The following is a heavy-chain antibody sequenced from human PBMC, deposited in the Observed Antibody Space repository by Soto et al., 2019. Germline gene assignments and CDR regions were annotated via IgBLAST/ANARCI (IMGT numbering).Heavy chain of an antibody. D-gene: IGHD3-10*01. J-gene: IGHJ4*02. CDR1: GFTFSSYG. V-gene: IGHV3-33*01. Sequence: QVQLVESGGGVVQPGRSLRLSCAASGFTFSSYGMHWFRQAPGKGLEWVAVIWYDGSNKYYADSVKGRFTISRDNSKYTLYLKMNSLRAADTAVYYCARVYYGSGSYRDYYFDYWGQGTLVTVSS. CDR2: IWYDGSNK. CDR3: ARVYYGSGSYRDYYFDY.